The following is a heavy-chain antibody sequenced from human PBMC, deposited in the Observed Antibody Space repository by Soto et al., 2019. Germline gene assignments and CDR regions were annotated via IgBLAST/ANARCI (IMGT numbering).Heavy chain of an antibody. Sequence: GGSLRLSCAASGFTFSNAWMSWVRQAPGKGLEWVGRIKSKTDGGTTDYAAPVKGRFTISRDESKNTLYLQMNSLKTEDTAVYYCTTVVPFVIEYYMDVWGKGTTVTVSS. CDR1: GFTFSNAW. D-gene: IGHD2-2*01. J-gene: IGHJ6*03. CDR2: IKSKTDGGTT. CDR3: TTVVPFVIEYYMDV. V-gene: IGHV3-15*01.